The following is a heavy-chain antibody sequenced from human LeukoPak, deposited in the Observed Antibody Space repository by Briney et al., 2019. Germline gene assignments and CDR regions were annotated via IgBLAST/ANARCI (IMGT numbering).Heavy chain of an antibody. CDR2: INGDGSST. D-gene: IGHD3-16*01. CDR1: GFPFSDSW. Sequence: QSGGSLRLSCAASGFPFSDSWMHWVRQTPGKALVWVARINGDGSSTHYADFVEGRFTISRDNAKNTLYLQMNSLRAEDTAVYYCARVRWGGLYYFDYWGQGTLVTVSS. V-gene: IGHV3-74*01. CDR3: ARVRWGGLYYFDY. J-gene: IGHJ4*02.